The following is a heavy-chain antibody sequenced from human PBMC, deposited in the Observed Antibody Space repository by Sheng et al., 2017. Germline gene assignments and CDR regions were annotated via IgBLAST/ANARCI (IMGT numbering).Heavy chain of an antibody. CDR1: GGSIISSSYY. CDR2: IYYSGST. Sequence: QLQLQESGPGLVKPSETLSLTCTVSGGSIISSSYYWGWIRQPPGKGLEWIGSIYYSGSTYYNPSLKTRVTISVDTSKNQFSLKLSSVTAADTAVYYCARDSHSPRNIDYWGQGNPGHRLL. J-gene: IGHJ4*02. D-gene: IGHD5-18*01. CDR3: ARDSHSPRNIDY. V-gene: IGHV4-39*07.